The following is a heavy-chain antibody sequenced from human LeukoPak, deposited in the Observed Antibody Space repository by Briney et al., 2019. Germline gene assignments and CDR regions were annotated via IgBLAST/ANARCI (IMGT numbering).Heavy chain of an antibody. V-gene: IGHV1-18*01. J-gene: IGHJ4*02. CDR3: ARGALLLWFGELLSQHFDY. CDR2: ISAYNGNT. CDR1: GYTFTSYG. D-gene: IGHD3-10*01. Sequence: ASVKVSCKASGYTFTSYGISWVRQAPGQGLEWMGWISAYNGNTNYAQKLQGRVTMTTGTSTSTAYMELRSLRSDDTAVYYCARGALLLWFGELLSQHFDYWGQGTLVTVSS.